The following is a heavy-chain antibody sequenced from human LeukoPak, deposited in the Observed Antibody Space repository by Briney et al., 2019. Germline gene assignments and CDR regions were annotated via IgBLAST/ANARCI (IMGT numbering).Heavy chain of an antibody. D-gene: IGHD6-19*01. CDR1: GGSFSGYY. CDR2: INHSGST. CDR3: ARGVAVAAYYYYGMDA. V-gene: IGHV4-34*01. Sequence: SETLSLTCAVYGGSFSGYYWSWIRQPPGKGLEWIGEINHSGSTNYNPSLKSRVTISVDTSKNQFSLKLSSVTAADTAVYYCARGVAVAAYYYYGMDAWGQGTTVTVSS. J-gene: IGHJ6*02.